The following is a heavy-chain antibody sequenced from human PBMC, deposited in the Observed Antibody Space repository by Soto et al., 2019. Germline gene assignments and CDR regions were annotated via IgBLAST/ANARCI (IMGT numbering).Heavy chain of an antibody. CDR1: GFTFSSYA. J-gene: IGHJ4*02. Sequence: GGSLRLSCAASGFTFSSYAMSWVRQAPGKGLEWVSAISGSGYSTYYADSVKGRFTIYRDNSKNTLHLQMNSLRAEDTAVYYCAKDLTLISSGWYDYWGQGTLVTVSS. D-gene: IGHD6-19*01. V-gene: IGHV3-23*01. CDR3: AKDLTLISSGWYDY. CDR2: ISGSGYST.